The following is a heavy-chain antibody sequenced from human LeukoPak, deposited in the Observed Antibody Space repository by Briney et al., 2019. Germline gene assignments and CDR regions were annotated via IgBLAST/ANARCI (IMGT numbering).Heavy chain of an antibody. Sequence: GASVKVSCKASGYTFTGYYMHWVRQAPGQGLERMGIINPSGGSTSYAQKFQGRVTMTRNTSISTAYMELSSLRSEDTAVYYCARAVVVVPAAPNDDYYYGMDVWGQGTTVTVSS. J-gene: IGHJ6*02. CDR3: ARAVVVVPAAPNDDYYYGMDV. D-gene: IGHD2-2*01. CDR2: INPSGGST. V-gene: IGHV1-46*01. CDR1: GYTFTGYY.